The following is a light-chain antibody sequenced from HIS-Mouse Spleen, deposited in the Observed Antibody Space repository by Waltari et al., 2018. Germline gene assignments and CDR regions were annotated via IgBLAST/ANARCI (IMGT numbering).Light chain of an antibody. CDR1: SLRSYC. Sequence: SSELTQDPAVSLALGQTVRITCQGDSLRSYCASWYQQKPGQAPVLVTYGKNNRPSGIPDRFSGSSSGNTASLTITGAQAEDEADYYCNSRDSSGNHLVFGGGTKLTVL. J-gene: IGLJ3*02. V-gene: IGLV3-19*01. CDR2: GKN. CDR3: NSRDSSGNHLV.